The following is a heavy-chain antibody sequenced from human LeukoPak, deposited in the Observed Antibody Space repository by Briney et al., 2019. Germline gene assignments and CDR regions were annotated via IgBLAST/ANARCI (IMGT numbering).Heavy chain of an antibody. Sequence: PSETLSLTCNVSGYSISSAHYWGWIRQSPEKGLEWIGSLFHSGTTYYNPSLKSRVTISVDTSKNQFSLNLKSVTAADTAVYYCARDHGFGFVVVVVAAGDAFDIWGQGTMVTVSS. J-gene: IGHJ3*02. CDR2: LFHSGTT. V-gene: IGHV4-38-2*02. CDR3: ARDHGFGFVVVVVAAGDAFDI. D-gene: IGHD2-15*01. CDR1: GYSISSAHY.